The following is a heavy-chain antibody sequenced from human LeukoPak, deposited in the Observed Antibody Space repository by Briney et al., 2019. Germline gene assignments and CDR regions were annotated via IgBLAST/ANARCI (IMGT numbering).Heavy chain of an antibody. D-gene: IGHD2-2*01. V-gene: IGHV4-39*07. Sequence: SETLSLTCTVSGDSVSTTIYYWGWIRQPPGRGLECIGSIYYSGSTYCNPSLKSRATILVDTSRNQFSLKLSSVTAADTAVYYCARIYPIIGYCSSTSCPASFDIWGQGTMVTVSS. CDR3: ARIYPIIGYCSSTSCPASFDI. CDR2: IYYSGST. J-gene: IGHJ3*02. CDR1: GDSVSTTIYY.